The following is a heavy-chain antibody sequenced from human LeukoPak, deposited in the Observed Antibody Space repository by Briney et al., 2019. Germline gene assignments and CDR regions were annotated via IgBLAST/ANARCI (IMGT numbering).Heavy chain of an antibody. J-gene: IGHJ4*02. D-gene: IGHD7-27*01. CDR2: IKQDGREK. CDR3: ARGILGPRGAFDY. Sequence: PGGSLRLSCAASGFTFSSYWMSWVRQAPGKGLEWVANIKQDGREKYYVDSVKGRFTISRDNAKNSLYLQMNSLRAEDTAVYYCARGILGPRGAFDYWGQGTLVTVSS. CDR1: GFTFSSYW. V-gene: IGHV3-7*01.